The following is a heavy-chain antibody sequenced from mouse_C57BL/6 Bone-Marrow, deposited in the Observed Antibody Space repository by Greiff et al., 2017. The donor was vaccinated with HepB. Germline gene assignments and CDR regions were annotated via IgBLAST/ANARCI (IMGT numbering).Heavy chain of an antibody. CDR3: ARGDGYYGY. V-gene: IGHV1-55*01. Sequence: QVHVKQPGAELVKPGASVKMSCKASGYTFTSYWITWVKQRPGQGLEWIGDIYPGSGSTNYNEKFKSKATLTVDTSSSTAYMQLSSLTSEDSAVYYCARGDGYYGYWGQGTTLTVSS. CDR2: IYPGSGST. CDR1: GYTFTSYW. J-gene: IGHJ2*01. D-gene: IGHD2-3*01.